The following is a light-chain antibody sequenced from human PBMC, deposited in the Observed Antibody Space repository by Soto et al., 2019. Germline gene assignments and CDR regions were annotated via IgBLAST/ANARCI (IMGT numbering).Light chain of an antibody. CDR1: SSDVGGYKY. CDR2: EVS. CDR3: QSYDSSLSGVV. Sequence: QSVLTQPASVSGSPGQSITISCTGTSSDVGGYKYVSWYQQHPDKAPKLIIFEVSNRPSGISSRFSGSKSGNTASLTISGLQAEDEAEYYCQSYDSSLSGVVFGGGTKLTVL. J-gene: IGLJ2*01. V-gene: IGLV2-14*01.